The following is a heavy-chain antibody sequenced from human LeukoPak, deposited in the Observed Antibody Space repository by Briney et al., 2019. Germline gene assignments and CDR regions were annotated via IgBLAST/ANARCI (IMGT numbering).Heavy chain of an antibody. CDR2: INPGGDNT. D-gene: IGHD5-24*01. V-gene: IGHV1-46*01. Sequence: ASVTVSCKASGYTLTNYYIHWVRQAPGRGRAWMGLINPGGDNTDYAQNFQGRVTMTRDTSTSTVYMGLSSLRSEDTAVYYCARIRDGYNDAYDIWGQGTMVTVSS. CDR3: ARIRDGYNDAYDI. J-gene: IGHJ3*02. CDR1: GYTLTNYY.